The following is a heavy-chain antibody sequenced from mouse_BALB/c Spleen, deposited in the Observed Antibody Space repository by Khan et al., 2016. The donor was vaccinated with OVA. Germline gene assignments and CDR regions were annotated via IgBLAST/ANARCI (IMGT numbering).Heavy chain of an antibody. CDR1: GYTFTNYG. Sequence: QIQLVQSGPELKKPGETVKISCKASGYTFTNYGLNWVKQAPGKGLQWMGWINTNTGEPTYAVDFKGRFAFSLETSASTAYLQINNLKNEDTATYFGARPPYFSDVMVYWGQGTSVTVSS. J-gene: IGHJ4*01. CDR3: ARPPYFSDVMVY. D-gene: IGHD2-10*01. CDR2: INTNTGEP. V-gene: IGHV9-3-1*01.